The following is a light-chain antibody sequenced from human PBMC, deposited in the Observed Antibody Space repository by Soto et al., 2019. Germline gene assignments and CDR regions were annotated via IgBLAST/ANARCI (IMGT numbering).Light chain of an antibody. J-gene: IGLJ2*01. V-gene: IGLV2-11*01. CDR3: CSYAGSYTPVV. CDR1: SSDVGSYNY. CDR2: DVS. Sequence: QSALTQPRSLSGSPGQSVTISCTGTSSDVGSYNYVSWYQQHPGKAPKLMIYDVSKRPSGVPDRFSGSKSGNTASLTISGLQAEDETDYYCCSYAGSYTPVVFGGGTKLTVL.